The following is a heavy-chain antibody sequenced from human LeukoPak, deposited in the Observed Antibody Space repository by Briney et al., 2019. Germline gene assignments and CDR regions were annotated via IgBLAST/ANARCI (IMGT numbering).Heavy chain of an antibody. V-gene: IGHV4-34*01. J-gene: IGHJ6*03. CDR2: INHSGST. CDR3: ARAPPYYYMDV. Sequence: SETLSLTCAVYGGSFSGYYWSWIRQPPGKGLEWIGEINHSGSTNYNPSLKSRVTISVDTSKNQFSLKLSSVTAADTAAYYCARAPPYYYMDVWGKGTTVTVSS. CDR1: GGSFSGYY.